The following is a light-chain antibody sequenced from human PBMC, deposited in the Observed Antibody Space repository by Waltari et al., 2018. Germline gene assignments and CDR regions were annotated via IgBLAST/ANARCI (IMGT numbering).Light chain of an antibody. J-gene: IGLJ3*02. Sequence: SALTQPASVSGSPGQSITIPCPGTSRDVGGYQSVSWYKQHPSKAPKLIIYDVSTRPSGTSTRFSGSKSVNTASLTISGLQAEDEADYYCNSYTSSRTWVFGGGTKLTVL. CDR3: NSYTSSRTWV. CDR1: SRDVGGYQS. V-gene: IGLV2-14*03. CDR2: DVS.